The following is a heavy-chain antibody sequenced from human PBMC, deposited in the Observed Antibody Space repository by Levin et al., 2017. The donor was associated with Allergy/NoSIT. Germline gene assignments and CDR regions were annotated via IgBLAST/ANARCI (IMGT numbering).Heavy chain of an antibody. V-gene: IGHV3-21*01. D-gene: IGHD5-12*01. CDR2: MSGGGSNI. J-gene: IGHJ4*02. Sequence: MAGGSLRLSCAASGFTFSSYNMNWVRQAPGKGLEWVSSMSGGGSNIYYADSVKGRFTISRDNTKNTLYLQMNSLRDEDTAVYYCAKMADRLSGYDWGYWGQGTLVTVSS. CDR3: AKMADRLSGYDWGY. CDR1: GFTFSSYN.